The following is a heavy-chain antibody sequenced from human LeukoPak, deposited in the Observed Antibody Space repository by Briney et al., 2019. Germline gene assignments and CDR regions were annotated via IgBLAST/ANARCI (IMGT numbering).Heavy chain of an antibody. Sequence: SETLSLTCTVSGGSISGSYWSWIRQHPGKGLEWIAYMYNSGSTNYNPSLKSRVTISIDTSKNQFSLELSSLTAADTAIYYCARGIESYGDYGYWGQGILVTVSS. CDR1: GGSISGSY. CDR3: ARGIESYGDYGY. D-gene: IGHD4-17*01. V-gene: IGHV4-59*01. CDR2: MYNSGST. J-gene: IGHJ4*02.